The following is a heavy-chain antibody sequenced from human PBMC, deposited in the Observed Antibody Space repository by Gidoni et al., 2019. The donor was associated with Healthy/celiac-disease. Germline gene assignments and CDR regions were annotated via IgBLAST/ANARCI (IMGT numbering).Heavy chain of an antibody. CDR2: ISYDGSNK. V-gene: IGHV3-30*18. CDR1: GFTFSSYG. D-gene: IGHD3-9*01. Sequence: QVQLVESGGGVVQPGRSLRLSCAASGFTFSSYGMHWVRQAPGKGLEGVAVISYDGSNKYYADSVKGRFTISRDNSKNTLYLQMNSLRAEDTAVYYCAKLMNYDILTGYYEPDYWGQGTLVTVSS. CDR3: AKLMNYDILTGYYEPDY. J-gene: IGHJ4*02.